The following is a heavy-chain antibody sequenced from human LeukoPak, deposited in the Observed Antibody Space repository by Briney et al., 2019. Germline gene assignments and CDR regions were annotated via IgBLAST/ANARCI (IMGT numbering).Heavy chain of an antibody. CDR1: GGSISSSSYC. J-gene: IGHJ6*03. D-gene: IGHD6-19*01. CDR2: IHTSGST. CDR3: ARHAHYSSGWYEEKYYYMDV. Sequence: SETLSLTCTVSGGSISSSSYCWSWIRQPAGTGPEWLGHIHTSGSTNYDPSLKSRVTISIDTSKNQFSLKLSSVTAADTAVYYCARHAHYSSGWYEEKYYYMDVWGKGTTVTISS. V-gene: IGHV4-61*09.